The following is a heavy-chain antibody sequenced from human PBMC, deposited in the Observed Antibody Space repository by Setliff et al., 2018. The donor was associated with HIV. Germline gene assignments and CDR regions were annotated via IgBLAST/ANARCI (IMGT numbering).Heavy chain of an antibody. J-gene: IGHJ4*02. CDR1: GGSISGYH. Sequence: TSETLSLTCTVSGGSISGYHWNWLRQTPGKGLEWIGYVYTSRGTNYNHSLRTRVIISVDTSDQFSLKLSSVTAADAAVYYCARSPSYRSSWEYYFDYWGQGILVTVSS. CDR3: ARSPSYRSSWEYYFDY. D-gene: IGHD6-13*01. CDR2: VYTSRGT. V-gene: IGHV4-4*09.